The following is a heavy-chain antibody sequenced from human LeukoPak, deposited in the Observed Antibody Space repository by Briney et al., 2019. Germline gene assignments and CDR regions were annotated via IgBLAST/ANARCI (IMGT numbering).Heavy chain of an antibody. D-gene: IGHD2-2*01. CDR2: IIPNFGTA. CDR1: GGTFSSYA. CDR3: ARDPHLYCSRTSCYFNDY. Sequence: GASVKVSCKASGGTFSSYAISWVRQAPGQGLEWMGGIIPNFGTANYAQKFQGRVTITADKSTSTAYMELSSLRSEDTAVYYCARDPHLYCSRTSCYFNDYWGQGTLVTVSS. J-gene: IGHJ4*02. V-gene: IGHV1-69*06.